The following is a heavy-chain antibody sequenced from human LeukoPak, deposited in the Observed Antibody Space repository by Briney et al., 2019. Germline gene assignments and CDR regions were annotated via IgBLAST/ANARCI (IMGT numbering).Heavy chain of an antibody. CDR3: ARVMMGATVTTFHYYCMDV. D-gene: IGHD4-11*01. V-gene: IGHV3-21*01. CDR1: GFTFSYYS. CDR2: ITSSSSHI. J-gene: IGHJ6*03. Sequence: GGSLRLSCAASGFTFSYYSIDWVRQAPGKGLERVASITSSSSHIYYADSVKGRFTISRDNAKNALYLQMNSLRAEDTAIYYCARVMMGATVTTFHYYCMDVWGVGTTVTVSS.